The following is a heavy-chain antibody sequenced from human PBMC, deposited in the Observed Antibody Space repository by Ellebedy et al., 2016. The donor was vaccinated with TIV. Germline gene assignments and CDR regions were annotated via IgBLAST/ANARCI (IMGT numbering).Heavy chain of an antibody. D-gene: IGHD3-10*01. CDR2: IYYSGST. J-gene: IGHJ4*02. CDR3: ARMVRGVSGFDY. V-gene: IGHV4-39*07. CDR1: GGSVSSGSYY. Sequence: SETLSLTCTVSGGSVSSGSYYWSWIRQPPGKGLEWIGSIYYSGSTYYNPSLKSRVTISVDTSKNQFSLKLSSVTAADTAGYYCARMVRGVSGFDYWGQGTLVTVSS.